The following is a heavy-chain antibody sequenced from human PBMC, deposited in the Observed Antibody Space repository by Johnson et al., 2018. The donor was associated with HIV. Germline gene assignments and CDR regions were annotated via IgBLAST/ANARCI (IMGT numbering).Heavy chain of an antibody. V-gene: IGHV3-64*01. Sequence: VQLVESGGGLVQPGGSLRLSCAASGFTFSSYAMHWVRQAPGKGLEYVSAISSNGGSTSYANSVKGRFTISRDNSKNTLYLQMGSLRAEDMAVYYCARERVVQGDPDAFDIWGQGTMVTVSS. D-gene: IGHD3-16*01. CDR2: ISSNGGST. J-gene: IGHJ3*02. CDR3: ARERVVQGDPDAFDI. CDR1: GFTFSSYA.